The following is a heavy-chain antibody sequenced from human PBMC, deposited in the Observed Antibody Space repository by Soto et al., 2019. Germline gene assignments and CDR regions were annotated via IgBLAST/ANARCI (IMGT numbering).Heavy chain of an antibody. Sequence: GGSLRLSCAASGFTFSSYGMHWVRQAPGKGLEWVAVIWYDGSNKYYADSVKGRFTISRDNSKNTLYLQMNSLRAEDTAVYYCARDPYSSSFDYWGQGTLVTVSS. CDR3: ARDPYSSSFDY. V-gene: IGHV3-33*08. CDR1: GFTFSSYG. CDR2: IWYDGSNK. D-gene: IGHD6-6*01. J-gene: IGHJ4*02.